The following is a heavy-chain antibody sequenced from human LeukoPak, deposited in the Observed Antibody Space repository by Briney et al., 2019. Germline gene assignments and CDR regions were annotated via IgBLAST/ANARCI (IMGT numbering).Heavy chain of an antibody. Sequence: GGSLRFSCAASGFTFSSYWMSWVRQAPGKGLEWVANIKQDGSEKYYVDSVKGRFTISRDNAKNSLYLQMNSLRAEDTAVYYCARDYSDYVWGSYRFDYWGQGTLVTVSS. CDR2: IKQDGSEK. CDR1: GFTFSSYW. D-gene: IGHD3-16*02. V-gene: IGHV3-7*01. J-gene: IGHJ4*02. CDR3: ARDYSDYVWGSYRFDY.